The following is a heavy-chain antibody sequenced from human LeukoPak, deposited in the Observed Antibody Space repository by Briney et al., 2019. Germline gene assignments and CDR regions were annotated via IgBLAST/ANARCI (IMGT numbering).Heavy chain of an antibody. D-gene: IGHD3-10*01. CDR3: ARSTPGRGDAFDI. J-gene: IGHJ3*02. Sequence: SETLSLTCAVYGGSFSGYYWSWIRQPPGKGLEWIGEINHSGSTNYNPSLKSRVTISVDTSKNQFSLKLSSVTAADTAVYHCARSTPGRGDAFDIWGQGTMVTVSS. CDR2: INHSGST. CDR1: GGSFSGYY. V-gene: IGHV4-34*01.